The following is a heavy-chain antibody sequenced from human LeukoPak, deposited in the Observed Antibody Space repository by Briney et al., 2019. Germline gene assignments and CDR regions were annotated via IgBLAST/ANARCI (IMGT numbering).Heavy chain of an antibody. CDR3: ARAGNYYYSSGYYSHFDY. J-gene: IGHJ4*02. Sequence: SETLSLTCTVSGASISSGYWNWIRQPPGKGLEWIGHVYHSGSTNYNPSLKSRVTISVDTSKNQFSLKLSSVTAADTAVYYCARAGNYYYSSGYYSHFDYWGQGTLVTVSS. V-gene: IGHV4-59*01. CDR1: GASISSGY. CDR2: VYHSGST. D-gene: IGHD3-22*01.